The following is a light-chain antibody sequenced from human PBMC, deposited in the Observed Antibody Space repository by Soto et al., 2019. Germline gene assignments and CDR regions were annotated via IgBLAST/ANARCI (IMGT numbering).Light chain of an antibody. J-gene: IGKJ2*01. CDR2: AAS. V-gene: IGKV1-39*01. CDR3: QQSYSTVYP. Sequence: DIQMTQSPSSLSASVGDRVTITCRASQSISSYLNWYQQKPGKAPKLLIYAASSVQSGVPSRFSGSGSGTDFTLTISSLQPEDFATYYCQQSYSTVYPFGQGTKLEIK. CDR1: QSISSY.